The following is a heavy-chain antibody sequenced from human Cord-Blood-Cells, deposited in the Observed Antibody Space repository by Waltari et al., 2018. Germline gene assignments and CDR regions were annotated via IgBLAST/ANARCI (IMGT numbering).Heavy chain of an antibody. CDR3: AALTMVRGVISDY. J-gene: IGHJ4*02. CDR1: GGAFRGYY. D-gene: IGHD3-10*01. V-gene: IGHV4-34*01. Sequence: QVQLQQWVAGLLKPSDTLSRTCASYGGAFRGYYWSWICQPPGKGLECIGEINHSGSTNYNPSLKSRVTISVDTSKNQFSLKLSSVTAADTAVYYCAALTMVRGVISDYWGQGTLVTVSS. CDR2: INHSGST.